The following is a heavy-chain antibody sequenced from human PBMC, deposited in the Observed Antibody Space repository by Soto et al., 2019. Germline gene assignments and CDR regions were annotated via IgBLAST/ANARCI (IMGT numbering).Heavy chain of an antibody. CDR2: ISYDGSNK. V-gene: IGHV3-30-3*01. D-gene: IGHD2-8*02. CDR1: GFTFSSYA. CDR3: AREWAIAQVETINNWFDP. Sequence: GGSLRLSCAASGFTFSSYAMHWVRQAPGKGLEWVAVISYDGSNKYYADSVKGRFTISRDNSKNTLYLQMNSLRAEDTAVYYCAREWAIAQVETINNWFDPWGQGTLVTVSS. J-gene: IGHJ5*02.